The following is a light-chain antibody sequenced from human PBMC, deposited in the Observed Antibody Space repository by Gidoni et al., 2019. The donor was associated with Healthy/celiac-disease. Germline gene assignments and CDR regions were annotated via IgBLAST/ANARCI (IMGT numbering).Light chain of an antibody. Sequence: DIVMTQSPDSLAVSLGERATINCKSSQSVFYRSNSNNYLAWYQQKPGQPPRLLIYWASTRESGVPDRFSGSGSGTDFTLSISSLQAEDVAVYFCQQYFTTPQNTFGQGTKLEIK. CDR2: WAS. V-gene: IGKV4-1*01. CDR1: QSVFYRSNSNNY. J-gene: IGKJ2*01. CDR3: QQYFTTPQNT.